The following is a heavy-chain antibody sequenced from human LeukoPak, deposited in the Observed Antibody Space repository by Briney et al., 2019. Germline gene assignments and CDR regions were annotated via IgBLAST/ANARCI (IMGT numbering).Heavy chain of an antibody. CDR1: GFTFSSYS. Sequence: GGSLRLSCAASGFTFSSYSMDWVRQAPGKGLEWVSCISSSSSSYIYYADSVKGRFTISRDKSNNTVYLQMSSLRAEDTAVYYCAKSVVNSGTYIPFDYWGQGTLVTVSS. J-gene: IGHJ4*02. V-gene: IGHV3-21*04. CDR2: ISSSSSSYI. CDR3: AKSVVNSGTYIPFDY. D-gene: IGHD1-26*01.